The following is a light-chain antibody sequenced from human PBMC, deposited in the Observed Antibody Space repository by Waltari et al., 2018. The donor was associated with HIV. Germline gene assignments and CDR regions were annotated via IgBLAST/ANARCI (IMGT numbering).Light chain of an antibody. CDR3: LQSSNTPLT. CDR2: AAS. Sequence: DIQMTQSPSSLSGSVADRVTFTCRASQNIDNFLNWFQQKPGKAPKLLIHAASSLQSGVPSRFSGSGSGTDFSLTISSLQPEDFATYYCLQSSNTPLTFGPGTKVDIK. V-gene: IGKV1-39*01. J-gene: IGKJ3*01. CDR1: QNIDNF.